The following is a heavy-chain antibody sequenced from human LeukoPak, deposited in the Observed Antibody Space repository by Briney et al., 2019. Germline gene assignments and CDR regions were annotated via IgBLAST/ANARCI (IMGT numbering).Heavy chain of an antibody. CDR2: IYYSGST. V-gene: IGHV4-59*12. J-gene: IGHJ4*02. CDR3: ARDVPSRY. CDR1: GGSISSYY. Sequence: SETRSLTCTVSGGSISSYYWSWIRQPPGKGLEWIGYIYYSGSTNYNPSLKSRVTISVDTSKNQFSLKLSSVTAADTAVYYCARDVPSRYWGQGTLVTVSS.